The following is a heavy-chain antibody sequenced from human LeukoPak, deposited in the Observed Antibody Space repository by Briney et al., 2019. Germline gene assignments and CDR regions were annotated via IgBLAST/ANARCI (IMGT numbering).Heavy chain of an antibody. CDR2: ISAYNGNT. CDR1: GFTFTAYG. CDR3: ARDRCSGGSCAFDY. J-gene: IGHJ4*02. V-gene: IGHV1-18*01. Sequence: GASVKVSCQTSGFTFTAYGFSWVRQAPGQGLEWMGWISAYNGNTNYAQKLQGRVTMTTDTSTSTAYMELRSLRSDDTAVYYCARDRCSGGSCAFDYWGQGTLVTVSS. D-gene: IGHD2-15*01.